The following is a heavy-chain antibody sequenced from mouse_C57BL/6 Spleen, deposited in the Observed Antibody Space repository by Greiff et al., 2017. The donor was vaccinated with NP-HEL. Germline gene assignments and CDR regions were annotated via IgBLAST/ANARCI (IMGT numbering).Heavy chain of an antibody. Sequence: QVQLQQSGPELVKPGASVKISCKASGYAFSSSWMNWVKQRPGKGLEWIGRIYPGDGDTNYNGKFKGKATLTADKSSSTAYMQLSSLTSEDSAVYCCERWGDYGPMDYWGQGTSVTVSS. CDR2: IYPGDGDT. V-gene: IGHV1-82*01. CDR1: GYAFSSSW. CDR3: ERWGDYGPMDY. J-gene: IGHJ4*01. D-gene: IGHD1-1*02.